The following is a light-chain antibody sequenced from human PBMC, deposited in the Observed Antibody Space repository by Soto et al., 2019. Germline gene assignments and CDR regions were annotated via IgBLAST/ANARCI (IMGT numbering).Light chain of an antibody. Sequence: DMVVRQAGLALRGRWAASPYISCRSKQILLHNNGYNYLDWYMQKPVQSPQLLIYLGSNRASGVPDRFSGSGSGTDFTLKISRVEAADVGVYYCMQALQSLTFGQGTRLEIK. CDR1: QILLHNNGYNY. V-gene: IGKV2-28*01. CDR3: MQALQSLT. CDR2: LGS. J-gene: IGKJ5*01.